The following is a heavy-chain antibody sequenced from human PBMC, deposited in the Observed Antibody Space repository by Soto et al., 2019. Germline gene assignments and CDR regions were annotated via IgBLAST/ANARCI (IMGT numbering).Heavy chain of an antibody. J-gene: IGHJ4*02. CDR1: GGSFSGYY. Sequence: SETLSLTCAVYGGSFSGYYWSWIRQPPGKGLEWIGEINHSGSTNYNPSLKSRVTISVDTSKNQFSLKLSSVTAADTAVYYCARARITIFGVVIPLIDYWGQGTLVTVSS. CDR2: INHSGST. V-gene: IGHV4-34*01. CDR3: ARARITIFGVVIPLIDY. D-gene: IGHD3-3*01.